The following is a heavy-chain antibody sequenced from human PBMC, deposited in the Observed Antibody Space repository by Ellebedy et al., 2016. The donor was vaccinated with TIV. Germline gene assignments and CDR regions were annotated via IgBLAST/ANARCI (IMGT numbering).Heavy chain of an antibody. D-gene: IGHD4-17*01. Sequence: GGSLRLSCAASGFSFSNYWMSWVRQAPGKGLEWVASIRQDGSEKYYVDSVTGRFTISRDNAKNSLYLQMNSLRAEDTAVYYCATDGSYGDYLSPTHAFVMWGQGTLVTVSA. CDR1: GFSFSNYW. V-gene: IGHV3-7*01. CDR3: ATDGSYGDYLSPTHAFVM. J-gene: IGHJ3*02. CDR2: IRQDGSEK.